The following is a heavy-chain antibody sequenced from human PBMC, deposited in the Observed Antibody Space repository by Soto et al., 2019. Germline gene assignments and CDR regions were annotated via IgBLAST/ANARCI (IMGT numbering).Heavy chain of an antibody. J-gene: IGHJ6*02. CDR1: GYTFTGYY. V-gene: IGHV1-69*13. CDR3: ARGRDTGVYYYYGMDV. Sequence: GASVKVSCXASGYTFTGYYMHWVRQAPGQGLEWMGGIIPIFGTANYAQKFQGRVTITADESTSTAYMELSSLRSEDTAVYYCARGRDTGVYYYYGMDVWGQGTTVTVSS. CDR2: IIPIFGTA. D-gene: IGHD1-1*01.